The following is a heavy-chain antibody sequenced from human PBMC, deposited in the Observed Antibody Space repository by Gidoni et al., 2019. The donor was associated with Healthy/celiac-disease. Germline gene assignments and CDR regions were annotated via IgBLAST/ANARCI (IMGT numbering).Heavy chain of an antibody. V-gene: IGHV3-30-3*01. D-gene: IGHD3-22*01. CDR1: GFTFSSYS. J-gene: IGHJ4*02. Sequence: QVQLVESGGGVVQPGRSLRLSLAASGFTFSSYSMHWVRQAPGKGLEWLAVISYDGSNKYYADSVKCRFTISRDNSKNTLYLQINSLRAEDTAVYYCARPHYDSSGYHFDYWGQGTLVTVSS. CDR2: ISYDGSNK. CDR3: ARPHYDSSGYHFDY.